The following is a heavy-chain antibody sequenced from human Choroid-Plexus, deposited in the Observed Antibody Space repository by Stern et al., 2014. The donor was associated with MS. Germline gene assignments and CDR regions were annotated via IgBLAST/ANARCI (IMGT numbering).Heavy chain of an antibody. Sequence: EVQLVESGGGLVQPGWSLRLSCAASGFSFSTYAMSWVRQTPGKGLQWVSVISGSGGPTYYADSVKGRFSIARDNSKNTLYLQMDSLRANDTAVYYCAKWPHHIAVAGTRYFQHWGQGTLVTVSS. CDR1: GFSFSTYA. J-gene: IGHJ1*01. V-gene: IGHV3-23*04. CDR3: AKWPHHIAVAGTRYFQH. D-gene: IGHD6-19*01. CDR2: ISGSGGPT.